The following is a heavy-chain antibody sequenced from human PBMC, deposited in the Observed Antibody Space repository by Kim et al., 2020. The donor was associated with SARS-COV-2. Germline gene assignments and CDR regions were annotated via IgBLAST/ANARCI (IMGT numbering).Heavy chain of an antibody. D-gene: IGHD3-10*01. CDR2: IYYSGST. V-gene: IGHV4-30-4*01. J-gene: IGHJ3*02. CDR3: ARGPYYYGLGAFDI. Sequence: SGTLSLTCTVSGGSISSGDYYWSWIRQPPGKGLEWIGYIYYSGSTYYNPSLKSRVSISVDTSKNQFSLKLSSVTAADTAVYYCARGPYYYGLGAFDIWGQGTMVTVSS. CDR1: GGSISSGDYY.